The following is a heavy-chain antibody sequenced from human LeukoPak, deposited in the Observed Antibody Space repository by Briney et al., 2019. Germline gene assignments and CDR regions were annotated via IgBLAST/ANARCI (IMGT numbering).Heavy chain of an antibody. V-gene: IGHV1-18*04. CDR1: GYTFTSYG. Sequence: GASVKVSCKASGYTFTSYGISWVRQAPGQGLEWMGWTSAYNGNTNYAQKLQGRVTMTTDTSTSTAYMELRSLRSDDTAVYYCARAGYSSGWYLEYYFDYWGQGTLVTVSS. D-gene: IGHD6-19*01. J-gene: IGHJ4*02. CDR3: ARAGYSSGWYLEYYFDY. CDR2: TSAYNGNT.